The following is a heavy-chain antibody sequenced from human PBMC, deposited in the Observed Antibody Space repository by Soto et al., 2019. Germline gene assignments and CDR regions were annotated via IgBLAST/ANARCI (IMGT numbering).Heavy chain of an antibody. V-gene: IGHV4-59*01. CDR2: ISYSGST. CDR3: ARARYCLRHNCTKDYYFDH. J-gene: IGHJ4*02. CDR1: GGSIRSYY. D-gene: IGHD1-1*01. Sequence: SETLSLTCTVSGGSIRSYYWSWIRQHPGKGLEWVGYISYSGSTDYNPSLKSRVTISVDTSKNEFSLKLSSVTAADTAVYYCARARYCLRHNCTKDYYFDHWGQGTLVTVSS.